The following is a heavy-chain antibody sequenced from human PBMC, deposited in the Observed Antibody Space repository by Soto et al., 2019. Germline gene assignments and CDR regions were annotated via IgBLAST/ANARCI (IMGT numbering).Heavy chain of an antibody. CDR2: IDPDDSYT. D-gene: IGHD3-9*01. V-gene: IGHV5-10-1*01. Sequence: GESLKISCKGSGYSFTSYWISWVRQMPGKGLEWMGRIDPDDSYTDYSPSFQGHVTISTDKSISTAYLQWSSLKASDTAMYYCSRHGYDVLTGLLGAFDIWGQVTMVTVSS. CDR1: GYSFTSYW. CDR3: SRHGYDVLTGLLGAFDI. J-gene: IGHJ3*02.